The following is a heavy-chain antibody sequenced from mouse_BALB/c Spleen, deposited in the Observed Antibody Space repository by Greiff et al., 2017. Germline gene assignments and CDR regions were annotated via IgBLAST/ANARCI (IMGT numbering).Heavy chain of an antibody. Sequence: EVQGVESGGGLVQPKGSLKLSCAASGFTFNTYAMNWVRQAPGKGLEWVARIRSKSNNYATYYADSVKDRFTISRDDSQSMLYLQMNNLKTEDTAMYYCVRGDGYYGAMDYWGQGTSVTVSS. CDR2: IRSKSNNYAT. J-gene: IGHJ4*01. CDR3: VRGDGYYGAMDY. CDR1: GFTFNTYA. D-gene: IGHD2-3*01. V-gene: IGHV10-1*02.